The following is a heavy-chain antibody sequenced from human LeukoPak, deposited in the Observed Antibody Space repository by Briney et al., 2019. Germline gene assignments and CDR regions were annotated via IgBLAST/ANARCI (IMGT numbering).Heavy chain of an antibody. CDR1: GFTFTTHA. CDR3: VSRGGASVFHYFDF. CDR2: ISGNGRTT. Sequence: PGGSLRLSCTASGFTFTTHAMTWVRQAPGKGPEWASSISGNGRTTYYSDSVRGRFTISRDNSRNTLYLQMNSLRADDTAVYYCVSRGGASVFHYFDFWGQGTLVTVSS. V-gene: IGHV3-23*01. D-gene: IGHD3-10*01. J-gene: IGHJ4*02.